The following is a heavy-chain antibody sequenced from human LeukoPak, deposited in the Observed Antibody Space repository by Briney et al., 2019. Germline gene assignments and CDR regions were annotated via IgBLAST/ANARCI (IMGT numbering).Heavy chain of an antibody. D-gene: IGHD3-10*01. Sequence: GGSLRLSCAASGFTFSTFAMIWVRQAPGKGLEWVSAISGSGGSTYYADSVKGRFTISRDNSKNTLYLQMNSLRAEDTAVYYRAKGLLLWFGESTGFDYWGQGTLVTVSS. CDR2: ISGSGGST. CDR1: GFTFSTFA. V-gene: IGHV3-23*01. CDR3: AKGLLLWFGESTGFDY. J-gene: IGHJ4*02.